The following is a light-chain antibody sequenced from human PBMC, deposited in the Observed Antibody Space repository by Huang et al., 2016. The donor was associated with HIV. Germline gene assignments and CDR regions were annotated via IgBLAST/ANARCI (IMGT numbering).Light chain of an antibody. V-gene: IGKV1-16*01. CDR3: QQYDNYPRT. CDR1: QDISEY. Sequence: DIQMTQSPSSLSASVGDTVTITWRASQDISEYLAWFQQKPGQAPTSLIHSSSTLHPGVPARFSGSGSGTRFTLTINSLQPEDFATYYCQQYDNYPRTFGQGTKVDIK. J-gene: IGKJ2*01. CDR2: SSS.